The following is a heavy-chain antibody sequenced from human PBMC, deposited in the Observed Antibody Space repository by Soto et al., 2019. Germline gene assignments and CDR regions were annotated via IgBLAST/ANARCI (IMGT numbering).Heavy chain of an antibody. Sequence: ASETLSLTCAVSGGSISSGGYSWSWIRQPPGKGLEWIGYIYHSGSTYYNPSLKSRVTISVDRSKNTVYLQMNSLRLEDTAVYYCARGPSYSDSYFDHWGQGTLVTVSS. CDR1: GGSISSGGYS. CDR3: ARGPSYSDSYFDH. D-gene: IGHD4-17*01. J-gene: IGHJ4*02. CDR2: IYHSGST. V-gene: IGHV4-30-2*01.